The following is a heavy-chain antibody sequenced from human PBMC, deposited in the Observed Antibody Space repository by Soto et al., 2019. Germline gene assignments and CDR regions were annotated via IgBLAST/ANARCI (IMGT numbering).Heavy chain of an antibody. D-gene: IGHD3-10*01. V-gene: IGHV1-18*01. CDR1: GYTFTSYG. Sequence: QVQLVQSGAEVKKPGASVKVSCKASGYTFTSYGISWVRQAPGQGLEWMGWISAYNGNTNYAQKLQGRVTITTDTSTRTAYMELRSLRSDDTAVYYCARSRALLWLGELLYEGPTFDYWVQGTLVTVSS. J-gene: IGHJ4*02. CDR2: ISAYNGNT. CDR3: ARSRALLWLGELLYEGPTFDY.